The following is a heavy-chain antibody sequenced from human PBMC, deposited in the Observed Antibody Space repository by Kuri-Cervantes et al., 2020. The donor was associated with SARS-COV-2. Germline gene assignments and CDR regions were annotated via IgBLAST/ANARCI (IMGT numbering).Heavy chain of an antibody. D-gene: IGHD2-2*01. V-gene: IGHV1-18*01. Sequence: ASVKVSCKASGYTFTSYGISWVRQAPGQGLEWMGWVNTTNGHTNYEQRLKGRVTMTTDTSTSTAYMDLSSLRSEDTAVYYCAASCDIVVVPAHYYYYGMDVWGQGTTVTVSS. CDR2: VNTTNGHT. CDR3: AASCDIVVVPAHYYYYGMDV. CDR1: GYTFTSYG. J-gene: IGHJ6*02.